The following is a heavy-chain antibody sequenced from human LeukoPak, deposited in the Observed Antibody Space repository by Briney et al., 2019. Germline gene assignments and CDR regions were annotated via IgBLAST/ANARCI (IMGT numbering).Heavy chain of an antibody. Sequence: GGSLRLSCAASGFTFSSSGMHWVRQAPGRGLEWVAVILYDGSNQYYADSVKGRFTISRDNSKNTLYLQMNSLRAEDTAVYYCAKDRNRYGAYGWFDPWGQGTLVTVSS. CDR2: ILYDGSNQ. CDR1: GFTFSSSG. CDR3: AKDRNRYGAYGWFDP. J-gene: IGHJ5*02. V-gene: IGHV3-30*18. D-gene: IGHD4-17*01.